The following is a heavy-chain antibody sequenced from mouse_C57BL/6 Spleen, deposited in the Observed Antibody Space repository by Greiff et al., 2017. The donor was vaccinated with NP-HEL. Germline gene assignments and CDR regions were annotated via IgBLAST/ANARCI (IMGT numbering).Heavy chain of an antibody. CDR2: ISSGSSTI. Sequence: EVKLVESGGGLVKPGGSLKLSCAASGFTFSDYGMHWVRQAPEKGLEWVAYISSGSSTIYYADTVKGRFPISRDNAKNTLFLHMTSLMSEETAMYYGARPHDVYYPYYFDYWGQGTTLTVSS. CDR1: GFTFSDYG. D-gene: IGHD2-3*01. J-gene: IGHJ2*01. V-gene: IGHV5-17*01. CDR3: ARPHDVYYPYYFDY.